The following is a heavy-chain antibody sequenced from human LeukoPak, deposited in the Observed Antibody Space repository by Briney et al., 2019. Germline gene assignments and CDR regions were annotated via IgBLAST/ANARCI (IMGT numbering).Heavy chain of an antibody. J-gene: IGHJ3*02. CDR2: TYSDGNT. CDR1: GFTVSDNY. D-gene: IGHD1-14*01. Sequence: GGSLRLSCAASGFTVSDNYMSWVRQAPGKGLEWVSITYSDGNTNYAVSVKGRFTISRDTSQNTLSLQMNSLRAEDTAVYYCVRKNQDFNAAFDIWGQGTVVTVSS. CDR3: VRKNQDFNAAFDI. V-gene: IGHV3-53*01.